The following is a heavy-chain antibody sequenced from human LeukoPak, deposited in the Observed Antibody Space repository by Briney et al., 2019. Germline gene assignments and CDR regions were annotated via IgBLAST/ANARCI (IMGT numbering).Heavy chain of an antibody. Sequence: SENLSLTCTVSGGSISSGSYYWSWIWQPPGKGLEWIGYIYYSGSTNYNPSLKSRVTISVDTSKNQFSLKLSSVTAADTAVYYCARASFGGYYYFDYWGQGTLVTVSS. J-gene: IGHJ4*02. D-gene: IGHD3-22*01. CDR2: IYYSGST. V-gene: IGHV4-61*01. CDR3: ARASFGGYYYFDY. CDR1: GGSISSGSYY.